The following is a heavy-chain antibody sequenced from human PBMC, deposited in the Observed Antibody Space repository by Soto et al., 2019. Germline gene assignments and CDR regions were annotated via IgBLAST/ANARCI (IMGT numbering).Heavy chain of an antibody. CDR3: ARIVSSWKYYYYGMDV. CDR1: GGSIRRSDSY. J-gene: IGHJ6*02. V-gene: IGHV4-31*03. Sequence: SETLSLTCSVSGGSIRRSDSYWTWVRQGPGKGLEWIAYISDSGRTDYNPSLKSRATISIDTSKNVFFLNLSSVTAADTAVYYCARIVSSWKYYYYGMDVWGQGTTVTGSS. CDR2: ISDSGRT. D-gene: IGHD6-13*01.